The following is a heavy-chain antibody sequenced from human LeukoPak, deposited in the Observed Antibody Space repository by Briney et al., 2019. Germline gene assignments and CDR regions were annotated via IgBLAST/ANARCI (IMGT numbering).Heavy chain of an antibody. CDR3: AKSFSYGYYVPFDY. Sequence: PGRSLRLSCAASGFTFSSYAVNWVRQAPGKGLEWVSSISSSGISTYYADSVKGRFTISRDNSKNTLYLQMNSLRAEDTALYYCAKSFSYGYYVPFDYWGQGTLVTVSS. CDR1: GFTFSSYA. D-gene: IGHD4-17*01. V-gene: IGHV3-23*01. CDR2: ISSSGIST. J-gene: IGHJ4*02.